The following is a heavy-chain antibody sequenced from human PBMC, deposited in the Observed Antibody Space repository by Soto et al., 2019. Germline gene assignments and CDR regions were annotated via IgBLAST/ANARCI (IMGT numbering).Heavy chain of an antibody. J-gene: IGHJ3*02. CDR1: GYSFTSYW. Sequence: GESLKISCKGSGYSFTSYWISWVRQMPGKGLEWMGRIDPSDSYTNYSPSLQGHVTISADKSISTAYLQWSSLKASDTAMYYCARRSRPTPSSSYATSDAFDIWGQGTMVTVSS. CDR2: IDPSDSYT. CDR3: ARRSRPTPSSSYATSDAFDI. V-gene: IGHV5-10-1*01. D-gene: IGHD5-12*01.